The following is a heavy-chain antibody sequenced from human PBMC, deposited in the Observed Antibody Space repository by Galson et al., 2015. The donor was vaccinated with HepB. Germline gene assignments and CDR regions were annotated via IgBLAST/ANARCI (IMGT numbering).Heavy chain of an antibody. V-gene: IGHV1-46*03. CDR2: INPSGGST. J-gene: IGHJ5*02. CDR3: ARGGAVVIAMGLGWFDP. Sequence: SVKVSCKASGYTFTSYYMHWVRQAPGQGLEWMGIINPSGGSTSYAQKFQGRVTMTRDTSTSTVYMELSSLRSEDTAVYYCARGGAVVIAMGLGWFDPWGQGTLVTVSS. CDR1: GYTFTSYY. D-gene: IGHD2-21*01.